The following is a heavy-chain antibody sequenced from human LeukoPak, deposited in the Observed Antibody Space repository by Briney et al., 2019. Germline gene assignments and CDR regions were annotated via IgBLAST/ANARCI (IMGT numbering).Heavy chain of an antibody. CDR1: GFTFSSYA. V-gene: IGHV3-30*18. D-gene: IGHD3-10*01. CDR2: ISYDGSNK. J-gene: IGHJ6*02. CDR3: AKEVAWLEDYYGMDV. Sequence: GGSLRLSCAASGFTFSSYAMSWVRQAPGKGLEWVAVISYDGSNKYYADSVKGRFTISRDNSKNTLYLQMNSLRAEDTAVYYCAKEVAWLEDYYGMDVWGQGTTVTVSS.